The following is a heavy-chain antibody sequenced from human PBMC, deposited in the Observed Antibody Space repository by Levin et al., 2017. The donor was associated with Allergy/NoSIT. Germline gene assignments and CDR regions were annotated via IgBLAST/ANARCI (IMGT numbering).Heavy chain of an antibody. CDR3: ARGGGGSAPGDY. D-gene: IGHD1-26*01. CDR1: GFTFSSYT. V-gene: IGHV3-48*01. Sequence: GGSLRLSCAASGFTFSSYTMNWVRQAPGKGLEWVSYITSSSNNIFYANSVKGRFTISRDNAKNSLYLQMNGLRVEDTAVYYCARGGGGSAPGDYWGQGTLVTVSS. J-gene: IGHJ4*02. CDR2: ITSSSNNI.